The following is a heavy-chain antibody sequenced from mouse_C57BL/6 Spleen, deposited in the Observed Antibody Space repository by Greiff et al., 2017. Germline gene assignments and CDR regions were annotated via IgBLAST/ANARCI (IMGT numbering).Heavy chain of an antibody. CDR2: IDPSDSYT. V-gene: IGHV1-69*01. Sequence: VQLQQPGAELVMPGASVKLSCKASGYTFTSYWMHWVKQRPGQGLEWIGEIDPSDSYTNYNQKFKGKSTLTVDKSSSTAYMQLSSLTSEDSAVYYCARRVITTAYYFDYWGQGTTLTVSS. CDR1: GYTFTSYW. J-gene: IGHJ2*01. CDR3: ARRVITTAYYFDY. D-gene: IGHD1-1*01.